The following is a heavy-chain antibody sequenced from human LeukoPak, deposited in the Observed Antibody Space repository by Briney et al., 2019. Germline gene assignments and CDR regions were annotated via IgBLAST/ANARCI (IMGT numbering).Heavy chain of an antibody. Sequence: GASVKVSCKASGYTFTGHYIHWVRQAPGQGLEWMGWIHPNTGGTKYAQKFQGRVTMTRDTSSSTAYMELSSLRSEDTAVYYCARGTYYYDSSGYPHYYYMDVWGKGTTVTVSS. CDR1: GYTFTGHY. V-gene: IGHV1-2*02. D-gene: IGHD3-22*01. J-gene: IGHJ6*03. CDR2: IHPNTGGT. CDR3: ARGTYYYDSSGYPHYYYMDV.